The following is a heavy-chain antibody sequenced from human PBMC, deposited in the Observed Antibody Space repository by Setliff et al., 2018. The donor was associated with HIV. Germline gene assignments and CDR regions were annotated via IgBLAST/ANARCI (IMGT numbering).Heavy chain of an antibody. CDR1: GGSFSAYY. CDR2: INHSGTT. D-gene: IGHD1-26*01. CDR3: ARIGEWELLKGRAFDI. V-gene: IGHV4-34*01. J-gene: IGHJ3*02. Sequence: TLSLTCAVFGGSFSAYYWNWIRQTPGKGLEWIGEINHSGTTNYNPSLNSRVTISVDTSKNQFSLKLSSVTAADTAVYYCARIGEWELLKGRAFDIWGQGTMVTVSS.